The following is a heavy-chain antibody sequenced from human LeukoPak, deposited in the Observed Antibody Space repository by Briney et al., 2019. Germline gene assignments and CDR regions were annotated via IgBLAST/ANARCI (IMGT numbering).Heavy chain of an antibody. CDR2: INPNSGGT. CDR3: ARGSFSGYDWGGYNWFDP. V-gene: IGHV1-2*02. CDR1: GYTFTCYY. Sequence: ASVKVSCKASGYTFTCYYMHWVRQAPGQGLEWMGWINPNSGGTNYAQKFQGRVTMTRDTSISTAYMELSRLRSDDTAVYYCARGSFSGYDWGGYNWFDPWGQGTLVTVSS. J-gene: IGHJ5*02. D-gene: IGHD5-12*01.